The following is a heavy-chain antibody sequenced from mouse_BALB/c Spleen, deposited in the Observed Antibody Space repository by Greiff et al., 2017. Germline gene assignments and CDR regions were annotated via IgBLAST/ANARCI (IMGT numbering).Heavy chain of an antibody. CDR1: GYTFTDYE. J-gene: IGHJ4*01. CDR3: ATTMITTGGYYAMDY. Sequence: QVQLQQSGAELVRPGASVTLSCKASGYTFTDYEMHWVKQTPVHGLEWIGAIDPETGGTAYNQKFKGKATLTADKSSSTAYMELRSLTSEDSAVYYCATTMITTGGYYAMDYWGQGTSVTVSS. V-gene: IGHV1-15*01. CDR2: IDPETGGT. D-gene: IGHD2-4*01.